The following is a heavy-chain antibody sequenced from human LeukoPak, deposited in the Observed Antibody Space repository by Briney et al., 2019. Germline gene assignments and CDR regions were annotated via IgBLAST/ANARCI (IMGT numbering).Heavy chain of an antibody. D-gene: IGHD2-8*02. CDR3: AGHHPRNTVDF. J-gene: IGHJ4*02. CDR1: GGSISSYQ. CDR2: ISYSGFT. V-gene: IGHV4-59*08. Sequence: PSETLFLTCTVSGGSISSYQWSWIRQPPGKGLEWIGYISYSGFTNYNPSLKSRVTISLDTSKNQFSLKLTSVTAADTAVYYCAGHHPRNTVDFWGQGTLVTVSS.